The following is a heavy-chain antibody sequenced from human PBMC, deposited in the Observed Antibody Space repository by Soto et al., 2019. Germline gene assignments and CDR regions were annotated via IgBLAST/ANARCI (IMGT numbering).Heavy chain of an antibody. CDR1: GGTFSSDA. D-gene: IGHD3-22*01. J-gene: IGHJ6*02. Sequence: SVKVSFKASGGTFSSDAISWVRQAPGQGLEWMGGIIPIFGTANYAQKFQGRVTITADESTSTAYMELSSLRSEDTAVYYCARSRYYYDSSGSIGGMDVWGQGTTVTAP. CDR2: IIPIFGTA. V-gene: IGHV1-69*13. CDR3: ARSRYYYDSSGSIGGMDV.